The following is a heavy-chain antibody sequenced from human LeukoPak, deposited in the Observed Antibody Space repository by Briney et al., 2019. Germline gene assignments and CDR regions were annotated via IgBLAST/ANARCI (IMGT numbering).Heavy chain of an antibody. CDR3: ARVSYDSSGYYHAPY. J-gene: IGHJ4*02. Sequence: ASVKVSCKASGYTFTSYGISWVRQAPGQGREWMGWISADNGKTKYTQKLQGRVTMTTDTSTSTAYMELRSLRSDDTAVYYCARVSYDSSGYYHAPYWGQGTLVIVSS. CDR1: GYTFTSYG. D-gene: IGHD3-22*01. CDR2: ISADNGKT. V-gene: IGHV1-18*01.